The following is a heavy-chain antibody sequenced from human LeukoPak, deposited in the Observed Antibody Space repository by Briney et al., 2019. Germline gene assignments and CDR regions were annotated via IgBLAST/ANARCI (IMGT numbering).Heavy chain of an antibody. CDR1: GFTFNSYG. D-gene: IGHD1-14*01. Sequence: GGSLRLSCEASGFTFNSYGMHWVRQAPGKGLEWVAVISYDGSNKYYADSVKGRFTISRDNSKNTLYLQMNSLRAEDTAVYYCARAPHTGAFDIWGQGTMVTVSS. CDR3: ARAPHTGAFDI. J-gene: IGHJ3*02. V-gene: IGHV3-30*19. CDR2: ISYDGSNK.